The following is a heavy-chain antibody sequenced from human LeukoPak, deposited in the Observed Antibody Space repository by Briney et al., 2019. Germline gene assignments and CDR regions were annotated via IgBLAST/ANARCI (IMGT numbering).Heavy chain of an antibody. V-gene: IGHV3-21*01. CDR2: ISSSSSYI. CDR1: GFTFSSYS. J-gene: IGHJ3*02. CDR3: ARDRAYSSGWHSDAFDI. Sequence: GGSLRLSCAASGFTFSSYSMNWVRRAPGKGLEWVSSISSSSSYIYYADSVKGRSTVSRDNAKNSLYLQMNSLRAEDTAVYYCARDRAYSSGWHSDAFDIWGQGTMVTVSS. D-gene: IGHD6-19*01.